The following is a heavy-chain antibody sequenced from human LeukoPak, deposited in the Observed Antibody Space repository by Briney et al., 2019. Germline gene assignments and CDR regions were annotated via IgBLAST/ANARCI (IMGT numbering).Heavy chain of an antibody. CDR2: INWGSNHI. CDR1: GFTLRSYS. CDR3: ARDNSGWSRDY. D-gene: IGHD6-19*01. J-gene: IGHJ4*02. Sequence: GGSLRLSCAASGFTLRSYSMSWVRQAPGKGLEWVSSINWGSNHIYYADAVQGRFTISRDNAKNSLYLQMNSLRAEDTAIYYCARDNSGWSRDYWGQGTLVTVSS. V-gene: IGHV3-21*06.